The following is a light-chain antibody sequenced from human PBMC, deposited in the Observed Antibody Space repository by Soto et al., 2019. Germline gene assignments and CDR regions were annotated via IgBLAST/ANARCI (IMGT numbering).Light chain of an antibody. CDR3: SSYTTSITYV. Sequence: QSALTQPASVSGSPGQSITISCTGTSNDVGAYNYVSWYQQHLGKAPKLMIYEVSNRPSGISNRFSGSKSGNTASLTISGLQAEDEADYYCSSYTTSITYVFGTETKLTVL. CDR2: EVS. CDR1: SNDVGAYNY. J-gene: IGLJ1*01. V-gene: IGLV2-14*01.